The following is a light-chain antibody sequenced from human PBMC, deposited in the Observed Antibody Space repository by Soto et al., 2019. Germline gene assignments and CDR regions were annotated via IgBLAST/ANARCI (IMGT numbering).Light chain of an antibody. CDR3: QTWGTGIGV. J-gene: IGLJ3*02. CDR2: LNSDGSH. CDR1: SGHSSYA. Sequence: QLVLTQSPSASASLGASVKLTCTLSSGHSSYAIAWHQQQPEKGPRYLMKLNSDGSHRTGDGIPDRFSGSSSGAARYLTISRLQSEDEADYYCQTWGTGIGVFGGGTKLTVL. V-gene: IGLV4-69*01.